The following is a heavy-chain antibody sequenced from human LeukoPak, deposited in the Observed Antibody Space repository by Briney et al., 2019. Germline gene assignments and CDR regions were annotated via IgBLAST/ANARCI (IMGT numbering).Heavy chain of an antibody. CDR1: GFTFSSFG. V-gene: IGHV3-30*02. CDR2: MWYDGSNK. CDR3: AKVDSSSHFDY. J-gene: IGHJ4*02. D-gene: IGHD6-13*01. Sequence: GGSLRLSCAASGFTFSSFGMQWVRQAPGKGLEWVAVMWYDGSNKYYADSVKGRFTISRDNSKNTLYLQMNSLRAEDTAVYYCAKVDSSSHFDYWGQGTLVTVSS.